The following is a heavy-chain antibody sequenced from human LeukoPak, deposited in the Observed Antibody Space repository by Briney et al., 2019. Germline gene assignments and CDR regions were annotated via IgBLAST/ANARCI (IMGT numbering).Heavy chain of an antibody. J-gene: IGHJ6*03. V-gene: IGHV1-8*01. Sequence: GASVKVSCKASGYTFTSYDINWVRQATGQGLEWMGWMNPNSGNTGYAQKFQGRVTMTRNTSISTAYMELSSLRSEDTAVYYCARGFGVGNKTSHYYYMDVWGKGTTVTVSS. CDR3: ARGFGVGNKTSHYYYMDV. CDR2: MNPNSGNT. D-gene: IGHD3-3*01. CDR1: GYTFTSYD.